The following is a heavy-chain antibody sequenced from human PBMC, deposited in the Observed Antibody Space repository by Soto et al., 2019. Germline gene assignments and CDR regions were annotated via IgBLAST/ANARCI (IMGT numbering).Heavy chain of an antibody. J-gene: IGHJ4*02. Sequence: SETLSLTCTVSGDSFSSSRYYWAWIRQPPGKGLEWIGSIFYSGSTNYNPSLKSRVTMSVDTSKNQFSLRLNSVTATDTAVYYCARGIVVIATNSLDYWGQGTLVTVSS. CDR1: GDSFSSSRYY. V-gene: IGHV4-39*01. CDR3: ARGIVVIATNSLDY. D-gene: IGHD3-22*01. CDR2: IFYSGST.